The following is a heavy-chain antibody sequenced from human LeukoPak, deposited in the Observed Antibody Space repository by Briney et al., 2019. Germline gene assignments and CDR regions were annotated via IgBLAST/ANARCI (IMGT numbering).Heavy chain of an antibody. CDR2: INPNSGGT. D-gene: IGHD2-2*01. CDR1: GYTFTGYY. Sequence: ASVKVSCKASGYTFTGYYMHWVRQAPGRGLECMGWINPNSGGTNYAQKFQGRVTMTRDTSISTAYMELSRLRSDDTAVYYCARAEGYCSSTSCQGFWFDPWGQGTLVTVSS. J-gene: IGHJ5*02. V-gene: IGHV1-2*02. CDR3: ARAEGYCSSTSCQGFWFDP.